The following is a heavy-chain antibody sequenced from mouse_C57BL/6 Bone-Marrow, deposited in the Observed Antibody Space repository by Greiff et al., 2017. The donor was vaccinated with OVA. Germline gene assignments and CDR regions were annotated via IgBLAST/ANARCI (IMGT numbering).Heavy chain of an antibody. D-gene: IGHD3-1*01. J-gene: IGHJ4*01. CDR3: ASFFTARATGGVCYAMGY. CDR1: GYTFTSYW. V-gene: IGHV1-64*01. Sequence: VQLQQPGAELVKPGASVKLSCKASGYTFTSYWMHWVKQRPGQGLEWIGMIHPNSGSTNYNEKFKSKTTLTVDKSSSTAYMQLSSLTSEDSAVYYCASFFTARATGGVCYAMGYGGQGTSVTVSS. CDR2: IHPNSGST.